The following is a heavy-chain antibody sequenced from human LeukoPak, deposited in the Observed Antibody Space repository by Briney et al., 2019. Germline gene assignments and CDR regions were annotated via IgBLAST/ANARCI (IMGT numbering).Heavy chain of an antibody. Sequence: ASVKVSCKTSGFTFTDHYFHGVRQAPGQGLEWMGWINGKRGDTNYAQKFQDRVTMTRDTFISTFYIQLSSLTADDTAVYYCARGFDCGPDYWGQGTLVTVSS. CDR2: INGKRGDT. CDR3: ARGFDCGPDY. CDR1: GFTFTDHY. J-gene: IGHJ4*02. D-gene: IGHD2-21*01. V-gene: IGHV1-2*02.